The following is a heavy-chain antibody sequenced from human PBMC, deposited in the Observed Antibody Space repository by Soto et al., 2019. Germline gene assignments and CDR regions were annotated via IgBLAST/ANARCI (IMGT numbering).Heavy chain of an antibody. CDR2: ISYDGSNK. Sequence: PGGSLRLSCAASGFTFSSYGMHWVRQAPGKGLEWVAVISYDGSNKYYAASVKGRFTISRDHSKNTLYLQMNSLRAEGTAVYYCAKVKPPAAGTLNYWGQGTLVTVSS. J-gene: IGHJ4*02. V-gene: IGHV3-30*18. CDR1: GFTFSSYG. D-gene: IGHD6-13*01. CDR3: AKVKPPAAGTLNY.